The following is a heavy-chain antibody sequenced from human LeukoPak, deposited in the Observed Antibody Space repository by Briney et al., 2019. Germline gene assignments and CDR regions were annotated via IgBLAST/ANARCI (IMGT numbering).Heavy chain of an antibody. CDR3: TTVSDYGDSYYYYYGMDV. Sequence: GSLRLSCAASGFTFSNAWMNWVRQAPGKGLEWVGRIKRKTDGGTTDYAAPVKGRFTISRDDSKNTLYLQMNSLKTEDTAVYYCTTVSDYGDSYYYYYGMDVWGQGTTVTVSS. CDR2: IKRKTDGGTT. J-gene: IGHJ6*02. V-gene: IGHV3-15*07. D-gene: IGHD4-17*01. CDR1: GFTFSNAW.